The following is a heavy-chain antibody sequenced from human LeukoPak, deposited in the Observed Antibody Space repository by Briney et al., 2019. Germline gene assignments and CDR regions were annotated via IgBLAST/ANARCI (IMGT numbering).Heavy chain of an antibody. Sequence: GESLKISLKGSGYSFSSYWIGLVRQMPGKGLEGMWIIYPGDSDTRYSPSFKGQVTISAAQSISNAYLQWSSLKASDTAMYYCARHRRITIFGVVTPGYYRDVWGKGTTVTVSS. CDR2: IYPGDSDT. V-gene: IGHV5-51*01. CDR1: GYSFSSYW. D-gene: IGHD3-3*01. J-gene: IGHJ6*03. CDR3: ARHRRITIFGVVTPGYYRDV.